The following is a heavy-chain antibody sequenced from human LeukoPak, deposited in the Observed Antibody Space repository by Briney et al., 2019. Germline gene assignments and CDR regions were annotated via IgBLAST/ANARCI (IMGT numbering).Heavy chain of an antibody. D-gene: IGHD1-26*01. J-gene: IGHJ4*02. V-gene: IGHV4-59*01. CDR3: ARGGHTNPSFYY. CDR2: IYYSGST. Sequence: PSETLSLTCTVSGASISSYYWSWIRQPPGKGLEWLGYIYYSGSTNYNPSLKSRVTISVDTSKNQFSLKLSSVTAADTAVYYCARGGHTNPSFYYWGQGTLVTVSS. CDR1: GASISSYY.